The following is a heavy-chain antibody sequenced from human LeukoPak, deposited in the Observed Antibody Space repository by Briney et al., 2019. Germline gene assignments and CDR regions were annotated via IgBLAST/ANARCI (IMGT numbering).Heavy chain of an antibody. CDR1: GFTVSSNY. CDR3: ARDQYVVRGVIITPHFDH. V-gene: IGHV3-66*01. CDR2: IYSGGST. Sequence: PGGSLRLSCAASGFTVSSNYMSWVRQAPGKGLEWVSVIYSGGSTYYADSVKGRFTISRDNSKNTLYLQMNSLRAEDTAVYYCARDQYVVRGVIITPHFDHWGQGTLVTVSS. D-gene: IGHD3-10*01. J-gene: IGHJ4*02.